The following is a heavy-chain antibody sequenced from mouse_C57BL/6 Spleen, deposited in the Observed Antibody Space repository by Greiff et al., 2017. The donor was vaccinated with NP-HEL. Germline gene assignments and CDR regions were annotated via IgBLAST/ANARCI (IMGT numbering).Heavy chain of an antibody. D-gene: IGHD1-1*01. CDR3: ATYYYGSILAY. Sequence: VQLQQPGAELVMPGASVKLSCKASGYTFTSYWMHWVKQRPGQGLEWIGEIDPSDSYTNYNQKFKGKSTLTVDKSSSTAYMQLSSLTSEDSAVYYCATYYYGSILAYWGQGTLVTVSA. CDR2: IDPSDSYT. CDR1: GYTFTSYW. V-gene: IGHV1-69*01. J-gene: IGHJ3*01.